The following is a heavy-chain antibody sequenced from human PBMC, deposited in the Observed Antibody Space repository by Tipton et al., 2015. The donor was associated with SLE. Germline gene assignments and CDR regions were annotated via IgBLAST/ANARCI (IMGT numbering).Heavy chain of an antibody. V-gene: IGHV4-61*08. Sequence: LRLSCTVSGGSISSGGYYWSWIRQPPGKGLEWIGYIYYSGSTNYNPSLKSRVTISVDTSKNQFSLKLSSVTAADTAVYYCARDHYSSSSFIDYWGQGTLVTVSS. CDR1: GGSISSGGYY. CDR2: IYYSGST. CDR3: ARDHYSSSSFIDY. D-gene: IGHD6-6*01. J-gene: IGHJ4*02.